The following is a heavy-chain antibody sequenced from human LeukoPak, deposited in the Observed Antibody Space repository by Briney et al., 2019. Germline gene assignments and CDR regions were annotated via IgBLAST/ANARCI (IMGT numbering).Heavy chain of an antibody. Sequence: GGSLRLSCAASGFTFSSYDMYWVRQAPGKGLEWVAVISNEGSNKYYTDSVKGRFTISRDNSKNTLYLQTNSLRPEDTAVYYCARARSSSRYYYGMDDWGQGTKVTVSS. CDR2: ISNEGSNK. D-gene: IGHD6-19*01. J-gene: IGHJ6*02. CDR3: ARARSSSRYYYGMDD. V-gene: IGHV3-30-3*01. CDR1: GFTFSSYD.